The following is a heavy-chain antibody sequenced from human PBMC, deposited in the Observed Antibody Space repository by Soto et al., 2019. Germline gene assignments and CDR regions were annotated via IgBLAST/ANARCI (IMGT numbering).Heavy chain of an antibody. D-gene: IGHD3-10*01. CDR2: ISANSGDT. J-gene: IGHJ6*03. CDR3: ARMVRGSNIDYYHYIDV. V-gene: IGHV1-18*01. CDR1: GYSLTSHG. Sequence: QVQLVQSGAEVKKPGASVKVSCKASGYSLTSHGISWVRQAPGQGLEWMGWISANSGDTNYAQKLQGRVTVTTDTSTSTAYRELRSLRSEDTAVYYCARMVRGSNIDYYHYIDVWGKGTTVTVSS.